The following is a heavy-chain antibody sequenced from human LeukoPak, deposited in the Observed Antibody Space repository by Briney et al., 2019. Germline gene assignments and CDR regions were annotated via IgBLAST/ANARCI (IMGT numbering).Heavy chain of an antibody. CDR3: ARGLGSGSYYNAY. D-gene: IGHD3-10*01. J-gene: IGHJ4*02. V-gene: IGHV4-34*01. CDR1: GGSFSGYY. Sequence: PSETLSLTCAVYGGSFSGYYWGWIRQPPGKGLEWIGEINRGGNTGYNPSLKSRVTISVDTSKNHFSLKLSSVTAADTAVYYCARGLGSGSYYNAYWGQRTLATVSS. CDR2: INRGGNT.